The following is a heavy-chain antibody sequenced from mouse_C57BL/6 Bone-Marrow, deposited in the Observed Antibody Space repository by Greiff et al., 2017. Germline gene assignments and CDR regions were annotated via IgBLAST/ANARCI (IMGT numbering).Heavy chain of an antibody. D-gene: IGHD3-3*01. J-gene: IGHJ4*01. CDR2: IDPSDSYT. CDR3: ARERDYYYAMDY. CDR1: GYTFTSYW. Sequence: VQLQQPGAELVMPGASVKLSCKASGYTFTSYWMHWVKQRPGQGLEWIGEIDPSDSYTNYNQKFKGKSTLTVDKSSSTAYMQLSSLTSEDSAVYYCARERDYYYAMDYWGQGTSVTVSS. V-gene: IGHV1-69*01.